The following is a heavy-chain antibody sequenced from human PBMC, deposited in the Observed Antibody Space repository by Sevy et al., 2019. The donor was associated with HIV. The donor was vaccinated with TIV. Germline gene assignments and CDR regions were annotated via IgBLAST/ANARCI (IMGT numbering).Heavy chain of an antibody. Sequence: ASVKVSCKASGYTFTSYGISWVRQAPGQGLEWMRWISAYNGDTNYAQKLQGRVTMTTDTSTSTAYMELRSLRSDDTAVYYCARGLFTVTTGYYFDYWGQGTLVTVSS. CDR2: ISAYNGDT. CDR3: ARGLFTVTTGYYFDY. J-gene: IGHJ4*02. V-gene: IGHV1-18*01. D-gene: IGHD4-17*01. CDR1: GYTFTSYG.